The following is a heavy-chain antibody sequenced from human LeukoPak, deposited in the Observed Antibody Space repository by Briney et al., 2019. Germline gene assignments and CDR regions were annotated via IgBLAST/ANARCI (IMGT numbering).Heavy chain of an antibody. V-gene: IGHV4-34*01. CDR2: INHSGST. Sequence: SETLSLTCAVYGGSFSGYYWSWIRQPPGKGLEWIGEINHSGSTNYNPSLKSRVTISVDTSKNQFSLKLSSVTAADTAVYYCARGYYYDSSASPGMDVRGQGTTVTVSS. D-gene: IGHD3-22*01. CDR3: ARGYYYDSSASPGMDV. CDR1: GGSFSGYY. J-gene: IGHJ6*02.